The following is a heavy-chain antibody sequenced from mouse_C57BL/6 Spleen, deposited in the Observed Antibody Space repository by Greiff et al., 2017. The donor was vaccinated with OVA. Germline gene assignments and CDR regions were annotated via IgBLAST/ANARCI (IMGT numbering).Heavy chain of an antibody. J-gene: IGHJ2*01. CDR2: IWSGGST. V-gene: IGHV2-2*01. D-gene: IGHD1-1*01. CDR1: GFSLTSYG. CDR3: ARAITTVVAGFDY. Sequence: VQLQQSGPGLVQPSQSLSITCTVSGFSLTSYGVHWVRQSPGKGLEWLGVIWSGGSTDYNAAFISRLSISKDNSKSQVFFKMNSLQADDTAIYYCARAITTVVAGFDYWGQGTTLTVSS.